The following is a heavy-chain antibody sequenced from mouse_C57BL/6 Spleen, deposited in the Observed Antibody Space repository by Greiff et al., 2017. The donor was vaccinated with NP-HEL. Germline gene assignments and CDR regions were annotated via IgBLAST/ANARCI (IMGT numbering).Heavy chain of an antibody. CDR3: TTPISYDPGWAY. CDR1: GFNIKDYY. D-gene: IGHD2-4*01. Sequence: VQLQQSGAELVRPGASVKLSCTASGFNIKDYYMHWVKQRPEQGLEWIGRIDPEDGDTKYAPKFQGKATMTADTSSNTAYLQLSSLTSEDTAVYYCTTPISYDPGWAYWGQGTLVTVSA. J-gene: IGHJ3*01. CDR2: IDPEDGDT. V-gene: IGHV14-1*01.